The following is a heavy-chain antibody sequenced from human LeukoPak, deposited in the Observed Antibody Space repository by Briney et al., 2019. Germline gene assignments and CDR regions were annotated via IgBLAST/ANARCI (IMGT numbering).Heavy chain of an antibody. CDR2: IYSGGST. J-gene: IGHJ4*02. D-gene: IGHD6-13*01. CDR3: ARVGSSAAAGTVDY. Sequence: GGSLRLSCAASGFTVSSNYMSWVRQAPGKGLEWVSVIYSGGSTYYADSVKGRFTISRDNAKNSLYLQMNSLRAEDTAVYYCARVGSSAAAGTVDYWGQGTLVTVSS. CDR1: GFTVSSNY. V-gene: IGHV3-66*01.